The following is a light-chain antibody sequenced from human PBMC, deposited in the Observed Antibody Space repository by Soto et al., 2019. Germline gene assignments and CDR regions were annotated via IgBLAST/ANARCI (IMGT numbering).Light chain of an antibody. CDR3: SSKAGSNNLGVV. CDR1: SSDVGGYND. V-gene: IGLV2-8*01. CDR2: EVT. J-gene: IGLJ2*01. Sequence: QSALTQPPSTSGSPGQSVAISCTGTSSDVGGYNDVSWYQQHPGKAPKLMIYEVTKRPSGVADRFSGSKSGSTASLTVSGLQADDEADYYCSSKAGSNNLGVVFGGGTKLTVL.